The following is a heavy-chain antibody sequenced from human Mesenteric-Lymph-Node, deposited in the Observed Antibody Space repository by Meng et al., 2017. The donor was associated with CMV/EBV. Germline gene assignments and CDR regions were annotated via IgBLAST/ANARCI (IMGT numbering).Heavy chain of an antibody. CDR3: ARRSYYGMDV. CDR2: ISSSSSTI. Sequence: GESLKISCAASEFTFSDYSMNWVRQAPGKGLEWVSYISSSSSTIYNADSVKGRFTISRDNAKNSLYLQMNSLRAEDTAVYYCARRSYYGMDVWGQGTTVTVSS. V-gene: IGHV3-48*04. J-gene: IGHJ6*02. CDR1: EFTFSDYS.